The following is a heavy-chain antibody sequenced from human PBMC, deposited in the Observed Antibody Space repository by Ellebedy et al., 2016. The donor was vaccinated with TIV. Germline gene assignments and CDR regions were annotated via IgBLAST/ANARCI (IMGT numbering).Heavy chain of an antibody. D-gene: IGHD2-21*02. Sequence: GESLKISCTASGFIFSNYGMHWVRQAPGKGLEWVAFIWYDGSHKYYGDSVKGRFTISRDNSKNTLYLQMNSLGVDDTAVYYCARDRHVDRGDCLYYWGQGTLVTVSS. V-gene: IGHV3-33*01. CDR2: IWYDGSHK. CDR3: ARDRHVDRGDCLYY. CDR1: GFIFSNYG. J-gene: IGHJ4*02.